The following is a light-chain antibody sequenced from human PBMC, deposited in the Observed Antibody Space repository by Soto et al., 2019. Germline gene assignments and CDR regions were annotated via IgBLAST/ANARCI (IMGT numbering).Light chain of an antibody. J-gene: IGLJ2*01. Sequence: QSVLAQPPSASGTPGQRVTISCSGSSSNIGSNTVNWYQQVPGTAPKLLIYTNDQRPSGVPDRFSGSKSGTSASLAISGLRSEDEADYYCAAWDDSLSGVVFGGGTQLTVL. CDR2: TND. V-gene: IGLV1-44*01. CDR3: AAWDDSLSGVV. CDR1: SSNIGSNT.